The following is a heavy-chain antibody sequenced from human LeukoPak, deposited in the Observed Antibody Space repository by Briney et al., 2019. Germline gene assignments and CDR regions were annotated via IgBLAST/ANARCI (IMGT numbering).Heavy chain of an antibody. CDR2: ISSSGSTI. J-gene: IGHJ3*02. CDR1: GFTFSNAW. V-gene: IGHV3-11*04. CDR3: AREGYSYGGLDAFDI. Sequence: GGSLRLSCAASGFTFSNAWMSWVRQAPGKGLEWVSYISSSGSTIKFADSVKGRFTISRDNAKNSLYLQMNSLRAEDTAVYYCAREGYSYGGLDAFDIWGQGTMVTVSS. D-gene: IGHD5-18*01.